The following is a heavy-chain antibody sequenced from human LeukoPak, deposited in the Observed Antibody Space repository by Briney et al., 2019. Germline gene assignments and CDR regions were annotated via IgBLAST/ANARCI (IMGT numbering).Heavy chain of an antibody. CDR3: ARVNPTDSSGSYGSFDY. D-gene: IGHD3-22*01. CDR1: GYTFTSYD. V-gene: IGHV1-8*01. Sequence: GASVKVSCKASGYTFTSYDINWVRQATGQGLEWMGWMNPNSGNTGYAQKFQGRVTMTRDTSISTAYMELSRLRSDDTAVYYCARVNPTDSSGSYGSFDYWGQGTLVTVSS. CDR2: MNPNSGNT. J-gene: IGHJ4*02.